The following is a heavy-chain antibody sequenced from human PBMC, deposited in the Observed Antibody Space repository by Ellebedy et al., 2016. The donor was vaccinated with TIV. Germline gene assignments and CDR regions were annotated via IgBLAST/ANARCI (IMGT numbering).Heavy chain of an antibody. CDR1: GGSISSGDYY. D-gene: IGHD1-26*01. CDR2: IYHSGST. Sequence: GSLRLXCTVSGGSISSGDYYWGWIRQPPGKRLEWIGSIYHSGSTYYNPSLKSRVTISVDTSKNQFSLKVSSVTAADTAVYYCARVAASTTNYFDYWGQGTRVTVSS. V-gene: IGHV4-39*07. J-gene: IGHJ4*02. CDR3: ARVAASTTNYFDY.